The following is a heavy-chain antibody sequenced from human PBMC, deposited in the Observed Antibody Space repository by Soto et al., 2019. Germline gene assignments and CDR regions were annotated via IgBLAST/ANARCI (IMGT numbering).Heavy chain of an antibody. Sequence: SETLSLTCTVSGGSISSGGYYWSWIRQHPGKGLEWIGYIYYSGSTYYNPSLKSRVTISVDTSKNQFSLKLSSVTAADTAVYYCARVGDSSGAFRYGMDVWGQGTTVTVS. J-gene: IGHJ6*02. D-gene: IGHD2-15*01. V-gene: IGHV4-31*03. CDR3: ARVGDSSGAFRYGMDV. CDR1: GGSISSGGYY. CDR2: IYYSGST.